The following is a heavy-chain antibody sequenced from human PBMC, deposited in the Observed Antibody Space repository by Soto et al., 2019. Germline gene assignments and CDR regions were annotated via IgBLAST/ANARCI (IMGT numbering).Heavy chain of an antibody. CDR2: IYFSGTA. D-gene: IGHD3-16*01. CDR1: GASINNTSYY. J-gene: IGHJ4*02. Sequence: LQLQESGPGLVKPSETLSLTCSVSGASINNTSYYWGWIRQSPGKGLEWLGNIYFSGTAYSTPSLRSRVTMSVDTSKNQFSLQLNSMTAADTGVYYCARGAPGPIPNSYVDFGGQGTLVTVSS. CDR3: ARGAPGPIPNSYVDF. V-gene: IGHV4-39*01.